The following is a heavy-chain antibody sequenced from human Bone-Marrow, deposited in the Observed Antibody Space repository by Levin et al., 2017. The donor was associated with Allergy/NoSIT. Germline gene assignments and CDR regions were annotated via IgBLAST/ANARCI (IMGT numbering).Heavy chain of an antibody. V-gene: IGHV3-7*01. Sequence: GESLKISCAASGFTFSSYWMSWVRQAPGKGLEWVANIKQDGSEKYYVDSVKGRFTISRDNAKNSLYLQMNSLRAEDTAVYYCAGGAGSDFWSGYYTPYYYGMDVWGQGTTVTVSS. CDR2: IKQDGSEK. D-gene: IGHD3-3*01. J-gene: IGHJ6*02. CDR3: AGGAGSDFWSGYYTPYYYGMDV. CDR1: GFTFSSYW.